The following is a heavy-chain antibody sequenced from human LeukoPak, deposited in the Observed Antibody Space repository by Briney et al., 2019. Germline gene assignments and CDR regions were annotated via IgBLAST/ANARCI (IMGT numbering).Heavy chain of an antibody. J-gene: IGHJ3*02. CDR3: ARGPVWYYYDTTDAFDI. Sequence: SETLSLTCTVSGDSISSGSYYWGWIRQPPGKGLEWIGSIFYSGSAYYNPSLKSRVTISVDTSKNQFSLKLSSVTAADTAVYYCARGPVWYYYDTTDAFDIWGQGTMVTVSS. CDR1: GDSISSGSYY. V-gene: IGHV4-39*07. CDR2: IFYSGSA. D-gene: IGHD3-22*01.